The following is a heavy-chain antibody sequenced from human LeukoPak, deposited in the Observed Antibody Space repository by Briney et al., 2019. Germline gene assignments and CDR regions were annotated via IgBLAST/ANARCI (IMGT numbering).Heavy chain of an antibody. CDR3: ARAQQLVLWFDP. CDR2: INQDGNDK. CDR1: GFTFTTYW. J-gene: IGHJ5*02. V-gene: IGHV3-7*01. D-gene: IGHD6-13*01. Sequence: GGSLRLSCATSGFTFTTYWMSWVRQAPGKGLEWVANINQDGNDKHYADSVKGRFTIFRDNTKKSVSLQMSRLRADDTAVYYCARAQQLVLWFDPWGQGTLVTVSS.